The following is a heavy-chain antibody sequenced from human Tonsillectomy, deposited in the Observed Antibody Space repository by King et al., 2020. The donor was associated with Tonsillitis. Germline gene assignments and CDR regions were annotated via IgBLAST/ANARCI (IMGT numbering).Heavy chain of an antibody. CDR1: GGSFSGYY. D-gene: IGHD2-15*01. Sequence: VQLQQWGAGLLKPSETLSLTCAVYGGSFSGYYWSWIRQPPGKGLGWIGEINHSGSTNYNPSLKSRVTISVDTSKNQFSLKLSSVTAADTAVYYCARGRYCSGGSCYSKRPYYFDYWGQGTLVTVSS. CDR2: INHSGST. CDR3: ARGRYCSGGSCYSKRPYYFDY. V-gene: IGHV4-34*01. J-gene: IGHJ4*02.